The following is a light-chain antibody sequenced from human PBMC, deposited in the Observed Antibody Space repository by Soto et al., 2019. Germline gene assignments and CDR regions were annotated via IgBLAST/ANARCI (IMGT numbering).Light chain of an antibody. Sequence: QSVLTQPRSVSGSPGQSVTISCTGTSSDVGGYNYVSWFQQHPGKAPKLMIYAVTERPSGVPDRFSGSKSGNTASLTISGLQAEDEADYYCCSYAGTFTYVFGTETKVTVL. V-gene: IGLV2-11*01. CDR3: CSYAGTFTYV. J-gene: IGLJ1*01. CDR1: SSDVGGYNY. CDR2: AVT.